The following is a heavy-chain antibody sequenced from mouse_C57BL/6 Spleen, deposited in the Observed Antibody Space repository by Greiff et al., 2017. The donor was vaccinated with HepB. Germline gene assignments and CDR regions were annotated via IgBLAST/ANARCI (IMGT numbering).Heavy chain of an antibody. CDR3: ARDGGYYGSSLYWYFDV. V-gene: IGHV5-16*01. Sequence: EVKLMESEGGLVQPGSSMKLSCTASGFTFSDYYMAWVRQVPEKGLEWVANINYDGSSTYYLDSLKSRFIISRDNAKNILYLQMSSLKSEDTATYYCARDGGYYGSSLYWYFDVWGTGTTVTVSS. CDR2: INYDGSST. CDR1: GFTFSDYY. D-gene: IGHD1-1*01. J-gene: IGHJ1*03.